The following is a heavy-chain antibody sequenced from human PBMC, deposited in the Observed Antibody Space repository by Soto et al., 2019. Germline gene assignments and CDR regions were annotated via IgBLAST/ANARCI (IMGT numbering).Heavy chain of an antibody. CDR3: AGMPYTSGLRFDP. CDR1: GDSYSISTYS. J-gene: IGHJ5*02. D-gene: IGHD6-19*01. V-gene: IGHV4-30-2*01. Sequence: SETLSLTCNMSGDSYSISTYSWSWIRQPPGKALQWIGFIYQSGVTSCNPSLASRVSISLDRSNNQCSLKLKSVTAADTTVYFCAGMPYTSGLRFDPWGPGTLVTVSS. CDR2: IYQSGVT.